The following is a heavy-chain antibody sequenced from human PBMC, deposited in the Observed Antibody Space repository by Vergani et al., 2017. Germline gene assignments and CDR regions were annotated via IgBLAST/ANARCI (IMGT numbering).Heavy chain of an antibody. Sequence: QVQLQQWGAGLLKPSETLSLTCAVYGGSFSGYYWSWIRQPPGKGLEWIGEINHSGSTNYNPSLKSRVTISVDTSKNQFSLKLSSVTAADAAVYYCARRSAPGRVAAPSRYGMDVWGQGP. V-gene: IGHV4-34*01. CDR3: ARRSAPGRVAAPSRYGMDV. CDR2: INHSGST. J-gene: IGHJ6*02. D-gene: IGHD2-15*01. CDR1: GGSFSGYY.